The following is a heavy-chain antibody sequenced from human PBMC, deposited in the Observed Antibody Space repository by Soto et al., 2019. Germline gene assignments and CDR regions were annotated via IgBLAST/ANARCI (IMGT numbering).Heavy chain of an antibody. Sequence: QVQLVESGGGVVQPGRSLRLSCSASGFTFSDFEMYWVRQAPGKGLDWVSFISYDGSNQYYAGSVKGRFTVSRDNSKHTLVLLMNNLRPEDTAVYFCARRTGTAPRFDYWGQGTLVTVSS. CDR3: ARRTGTAPRFDY. CDR2: ISYDGSNQ. V-gene: IGHV3-30-3*01. D-gene: IGHD1-7*01. J-gene: IGHJ4*02. CDR1: GFTFSDFE.